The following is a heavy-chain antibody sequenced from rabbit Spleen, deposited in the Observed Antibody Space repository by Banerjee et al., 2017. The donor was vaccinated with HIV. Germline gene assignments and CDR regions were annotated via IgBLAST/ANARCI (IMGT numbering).Heavy chain of an antibody. D-gene: IGHD2-1*01. CDR1: GFSFTGDYW. Sequence: QEQLEESGGDLVKPGASLTLTCKASGFSFTGDYWMCWVRQAPEKGLEWIGCIYASYGWIDYASWAKGRFTVSKTSSTTVTLQMTSLTAADTATYFCARPGDGGWTYGLHLWGPGTLVTVS. CDR2: IYASYGWI. J-gene: IGHJ3*01. V-gene: IGHV1S45*01. CDR3: ARPGDGGWTYGLHL.